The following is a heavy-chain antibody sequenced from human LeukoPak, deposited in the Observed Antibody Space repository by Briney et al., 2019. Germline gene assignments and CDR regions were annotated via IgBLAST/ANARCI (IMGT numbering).Heavy chain of an antibody. Sequence: GASLKISCKGSGYSCTNYWIGWVRQMPGKGLEWMGIINPRDSDTRYNPSLQGQVTISADKSISNAYLQWSRLKASDTAIYYCARQANGSGWTWGQGTLVTVSS. CDR1: GYSCTNYW. D-gene: IGHD6-19*01. V-gene: IGHV5-51*01. J-gene: IGHJ5*02. CDR3: ARQANGSGWT. CDR2: INPRDSDT.